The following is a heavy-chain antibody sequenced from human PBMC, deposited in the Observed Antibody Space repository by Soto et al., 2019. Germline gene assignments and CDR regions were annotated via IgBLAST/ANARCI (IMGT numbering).Heavy chain of an antibody. CDR3: ARDDYGGDSGYAMDV. Sequence: QVQLVQSGAEVKKPGASVKVSCKASGYTFTMYGFSWVRQAPGQGLEWMGWINPDNGDTNYAQKFQGRVAMITDTSTSTAYMELRSLRSDDTAVYYCARDDYGGDSGYAMDVWGQGTTVTVSS. D-gene: IGHD2-21*02. J-gene: IGHJ6*02. CDR1: GYTFTMYG. CDR2: INPDNGDT. V-gene: IGHV1-18*01.